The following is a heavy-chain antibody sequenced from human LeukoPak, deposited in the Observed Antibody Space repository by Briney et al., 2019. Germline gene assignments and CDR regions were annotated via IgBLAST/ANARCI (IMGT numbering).Heavy chain of an antibody. Sequence: ASVKVSCKASGGTFSSYAISWVRQAPGQGLEWMGGIIPIFGTANYAQKFQGRVTITADESTSTAYMELSSLRSEDTAVYYCAKDRWELLLAPGPVDYWGQGTLVTVSS. CDR1: GGTFSSYA. D-gene: IGHD1-26*01. J-gene: IGHJ4*02. CDR2: IIPIFGTA. V-gene: IGHV1-69*01. CDR3: AKDRWELLLAPGPVDY.